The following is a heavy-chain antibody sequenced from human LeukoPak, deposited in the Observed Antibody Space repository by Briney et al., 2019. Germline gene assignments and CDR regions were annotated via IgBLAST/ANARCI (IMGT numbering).Heavy chain of an antibody. CDR2: INDNGRST. D-gene: IGHD3-10*01. V-gene: IGHV3-23*01. CDR3: AKVIRGVLDHAFDI. J-gene: IGHJ3*02. CDR1: GFTFSSYA. Sequence: GGSLRLSCAVSGFTFSSYAMAWVRQDPGEGLDWVSSINDNGRSTFYPDSVKGRFTLSRDNSKNTLYLQMNSLRGEDTAVYYCAKVIRGVLDHAFDICGQGTMVTVSS.